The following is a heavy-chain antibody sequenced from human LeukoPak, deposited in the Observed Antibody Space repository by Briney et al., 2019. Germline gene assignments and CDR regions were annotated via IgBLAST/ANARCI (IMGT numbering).Heavy chain of an antibody. V-gene: IGHV1-8*01. Sequence: ASVKVSCKASGYTFTSYDINWVRQATGQGLEWMGWMNPNSGNTGYAQKFQGRVTMTRNTSISTAYMELSSLRSEDTAVYYCARVRRGGDCYSKWGQGTLVTVSS. CDR1: GYTFTSYD. CDR3: ARVRRGGDCYSK. J-gene: IGHJ4*02. CDR2: MNPNSGNT. D-gene: IGHD2-21*02.